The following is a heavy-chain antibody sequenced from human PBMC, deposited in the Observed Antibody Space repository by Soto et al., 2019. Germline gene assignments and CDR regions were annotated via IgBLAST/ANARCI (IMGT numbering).Heavy chain of an antibody. Sequence: QVQLVQSGPEVKKPGASVKVSCKTSGYTFTNFGISWVRQAPGQGLEWMGWVTTDKGKTTYAQKFQGRVTMTRDTCTSTAYMELRSLRSDDTAVYYCATRAPAFDYWGQGTLVTVSS. CDR3: ATRAPAFDY. CDR2: VTTDKGKT. J-gene: IGHJ4*02. V-gene: IGHV1-18*01. CDR1: GYTFTNFG.